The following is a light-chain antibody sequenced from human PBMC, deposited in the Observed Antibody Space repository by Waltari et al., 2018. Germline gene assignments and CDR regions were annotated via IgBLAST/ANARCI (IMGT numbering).Light chain of an antibody. J-gene: IGKJ1*01. CDR3: QHYVSLPAT. Sequence: EIVLTQSPGTLFLSPGEGATLSCRASQSVSRPLAWYQQKPGQAPRPLIYGASRRATGIPDRFSGSGSGTDFSLTISRLEPDDSAVYFCQHYVSLPATFGQGTKVEIK. CDR1: QSVSRP. V-gene: IGKV3-20*01. CDR2: GAS.